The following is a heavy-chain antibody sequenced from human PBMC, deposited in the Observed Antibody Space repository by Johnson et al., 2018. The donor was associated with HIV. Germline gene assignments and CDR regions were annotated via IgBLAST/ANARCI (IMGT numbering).Heavy chain of an antibody. V-gene: IGHV3-23*04. CDR3: ARDSAYCGGDCHDAFDI. J-gene: IGHJ3*02. D-gene: IGHD2-21*02. CDR1: GFTFSSYA. Sequence: MLLVESGGGLVQPGGSLRLSCAASGFTFSSYAMSWVRQAPGKGLEWVSAISSSGGSTYYADSVKGRFTISRDNSKNTLYLQMNSLRAEDTAVYYCARDSAYCGGDCHDAFDIWGQGTMVTVSS. CDR2: ISSSGGST.